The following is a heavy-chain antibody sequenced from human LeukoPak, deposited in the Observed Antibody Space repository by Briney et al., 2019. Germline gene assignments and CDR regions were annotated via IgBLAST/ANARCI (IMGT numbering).Heavy chain of an antibody. D-gene: IGHD1-26*01. J-gene: IGHJ4*02. Sequence: PSETLSLTCSVSSRSISNFHWSWLRQPAGKGLDWIWRIFTSWSTNYNPSLKNRVSMSVDTSKNQFSLKLSCVNAADTAVYYCERGSGRYYELSDYWGQGTLVTVSS. V-gene: IGHV4-4*07. CDR1: SRSISNFH. CDR3: ERGSGRYYELSDY. CDR2: IFTSWST.